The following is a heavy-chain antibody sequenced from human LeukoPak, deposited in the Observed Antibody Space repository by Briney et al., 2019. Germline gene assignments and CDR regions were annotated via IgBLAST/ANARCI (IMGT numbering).Heavy chain of an antibody. CDR1: GYTLTELS. CDR2: FDPEDGET. D-gene: IGHD2-2*02. V-gene: IGHV1-24*01. J-gene: IGHJ4*02. CDR3: ATDLKCQLLYTPITFDY. Sequence: ASVKVSCKVSGYTLTELSMHWVRQAPGKGLEWMGGFDPEDGETIYAQKFQGRVTMTEDTSTDTAYMELSSLRSEDTAVYYCATDLKCQLLYTPITFDYWGQGTLVTVSS.